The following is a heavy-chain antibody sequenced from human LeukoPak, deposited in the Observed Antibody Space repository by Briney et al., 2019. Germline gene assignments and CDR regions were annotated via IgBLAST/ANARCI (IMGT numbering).Heavy chain of an antibody. V-gene: IGHV1-2*02. CDR1: GYTFTGYY. CDR2: INPNSGGT. CDR3: AVSHGDYGPCFDY. Sequence: ASVKVSCKASGYTFTGYYMHWVRQAPGQGLEWMGWINPNSGGTNYAQKFQGRVTMTRDTSISTAYMELSRLRSDDTAVYYCAVSHGDYGPCFDYWGQGTLVTVSS. D-gene: IGHD4-17*01. J-gene: IGHJ4*02.